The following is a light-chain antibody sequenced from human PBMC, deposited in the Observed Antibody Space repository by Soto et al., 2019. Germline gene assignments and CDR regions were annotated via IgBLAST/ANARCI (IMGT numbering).Light chain of an antibody. CDR3: QQRSNWPIT. Sequence: EIVLTQSPATLSLSPGERATLSCRASQSVSSYLAWYQQKPGQAPRLLIYDASNRATGIPARFSGSGSGTDFTLTISSLEXXXXAVYYCQQRSNWPITFGQGTRLEIK. J-gene: IGKJ5*01. CDR2: DAS. CDR1: QSVSSY. V-gene: IGKV3-11*01.